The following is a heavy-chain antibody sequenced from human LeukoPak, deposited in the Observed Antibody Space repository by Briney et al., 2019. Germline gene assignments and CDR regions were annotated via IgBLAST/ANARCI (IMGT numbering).Heavy chain of an antibody. CDR2: IYSDGSRT. D-gene: IGHD3-16*01. CDR3: ARSSGEWIVALDY. V-gene: IGHV3-74*01. J-gene: IGHJ4*02. Sequence: GGSLRLSCAGSGFTFSSYWMHWVRQGPGKGLVWVSRIYSDGSRTSYADSVKGRFTISGDNAKNTLYLQMNSLRAEDTAVYYCARSSGEWIVALDYWGQGTLVTVSS. CDR1: GFTFSSYW.